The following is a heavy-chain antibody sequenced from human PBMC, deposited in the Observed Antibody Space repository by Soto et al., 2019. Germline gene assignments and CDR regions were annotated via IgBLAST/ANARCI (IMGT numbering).Heavy chain of an antibody. CDR1: GLTFSDYY. CDR3: ARAPRLRGADY. D-gene: IGHD1-26*01. CDR2: ISSSSSYT. V-gene: IGHV3-11*06. J-gene: IGHJ4*02. Sequence: QVQLVESGGGLVKPGGSLRLSCEASGLTFSDYYMSWIRQAPGKGLEWVSYISSSSSYTNYADSVKGRFTISRDNAKNSLYLQMNSLRAEDTAVYYCARAPRLRGADYWGQGTLVTVSS.